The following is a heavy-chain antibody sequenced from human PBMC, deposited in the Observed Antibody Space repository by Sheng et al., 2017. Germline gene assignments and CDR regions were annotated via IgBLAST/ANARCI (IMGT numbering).Heavy chain of an antibody. V-gene: IGHV1-18*04. J-gene: IGHJ3*02. CDR2: ISANNGDT. CDR3: ARKPHPGCVLYI. Sequence: QVQLVQSGAEVKKPGASVKVPCKASGFTFTSYGFTWVRQAPGQGLEWMGWISANNGDTHYAQKVQDRVTLTTDTSTTTAYMELRSLSSDDTAVYYCARKPHPGCVLYIWAEGTSGRPSL. CDR1: GFTFTSYG.